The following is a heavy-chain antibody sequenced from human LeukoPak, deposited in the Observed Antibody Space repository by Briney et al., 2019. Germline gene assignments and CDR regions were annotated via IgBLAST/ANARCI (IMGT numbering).Heavy chain of an antibody. D-gene: IGHD1-1*01. Sequence: SVKVSCKASGGTFSSYAISWVRQAPGQGLGWMGGIIPIFGTANYAQKFQGRVTITTDESTSTAYMELSSLRSEDTAVHYCATTTGTTIATINWFDPWGQGTLVTVSS. J-gene: IGHJ5*02. V-gene: IGHV1-69*05. CDR2: IIPIFGTA. CDR1: GGTFSSYA. CDR3: ATTTGTTIATINWFDP.